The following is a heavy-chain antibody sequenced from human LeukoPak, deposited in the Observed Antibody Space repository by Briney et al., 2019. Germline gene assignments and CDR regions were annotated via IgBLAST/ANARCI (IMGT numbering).Heavy chain of an antibody. V-gene: IGHV3-23*01. CDR2: ISGSGAFT. CDR1: GFTFNTYA. Sequence: GGSLRLSCAASGFTFNTYAMSWVRQAPGTGLEWVSTISGSGAFTKYADSVTGRFTISRDNSKNTLYLQMNSLRAEDTAVYYCARSLNYGGNSGAYFDYWGQGTLVTVSS. J-gene: IGHJ4*02. D-gene: IGHD4-23*01. CDR3: ARSLNYGGNSGAYFDY.